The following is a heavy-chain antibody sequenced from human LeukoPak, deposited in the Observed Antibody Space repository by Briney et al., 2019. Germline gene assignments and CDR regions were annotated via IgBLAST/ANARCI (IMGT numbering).Heavy chain of an antibody. CDR1: GFPFSDRY. Sequence: GGSLRLSCAAAGFPFSDRYMSWLRQAPGKGMEWVAYISPNGDIIHYADSVRGRFTISRDNAKNSLYLQVNSLRAEDTAIYYCARETGWVFDAWGQGTLVTVAS. CDR2: ISPNGDII. CDR3: ARETGWVFDA. D-gene: IGHD7-27*01. V-gene: IGHV3-11*04. J-gene: IGHJ4*02.